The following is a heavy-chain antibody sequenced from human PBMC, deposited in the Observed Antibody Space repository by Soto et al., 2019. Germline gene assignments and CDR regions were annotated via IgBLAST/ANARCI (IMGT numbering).Heavy chain of an antibody. CDR3: ARDGIAAAGTGYYYYYYGMDV. V-gene: IGHV1-2*04. CDR1: GYTFTGYY. D-gene: IGHD6-13*01. CDR2: INPNSGGT. J-gene: IGHJ6*02. Sequence: ASVKVSCKASGYTFTGYYMHWVRQAPGQGLEWMGWINPNSGGTNYAQKFQGWVTMTRDTSISTAYMELSRLRSDDTAVYYCARDGIAAAGTGYYYYYYGMDVWGQGTTVTSP.